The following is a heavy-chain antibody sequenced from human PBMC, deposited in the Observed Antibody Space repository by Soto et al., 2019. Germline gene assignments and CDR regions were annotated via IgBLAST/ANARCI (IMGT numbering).Heavy chain of an antibody. CDR2: MNPNSGNT. D-gene: IGHD2-15*01. V-gene: IGHV1-8*01. CDR3: ARARRQDCSGGSGYWFDP. J-gene: IGHJ5*02. Sequence: ASVKVSCKASGYTFTSYDINWVRQATGQGLEWMGWMNPNSGNTGYAQKFQGRVTMTRNTSISTAYMELSSLRSEDTAVYYWARARRQDCSGGSGYWFDPWGQGTLVTVSS. CDR1: GYTFTSYD.